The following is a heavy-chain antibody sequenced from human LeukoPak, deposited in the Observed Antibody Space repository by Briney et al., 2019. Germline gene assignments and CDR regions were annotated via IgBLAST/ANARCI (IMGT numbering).Heavy chain of an antibody. D-gene: IGHD3-10*01. CDR2: ISSSSSYI. Sequence: PGGSLRLSCAASGFTFSSYSMNWVRQAPGKGLEWVSSISSSSSYIYYADSVKGRFTISRDNAKNSLYLQMNSLRAEDTAVYYCARDRARERFGELFWFDPWGQGTLVTVSS. CDR1: GFTFSSYS. J-gene: IGHJ5*02. CDR3: ARDRARERFGELFWFDP. V-gene: IGHV3-21*04.